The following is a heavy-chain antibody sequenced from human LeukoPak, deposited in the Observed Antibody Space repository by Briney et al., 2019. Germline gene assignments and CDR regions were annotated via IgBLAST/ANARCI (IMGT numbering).Heavy chain of an antibody. CDR3: AREEGTWIQLWLLANGAFDI. CDR1: GYTFTGYY. D-gene: IGHD5-18*01. Sequence: SSVKVSCKASGYTFTGYYMHWVRQAPGQGLEWMGRINPNSGGTNDAQKLQGKVTMTRDTSISTAYMELSRLRSDDTAVYYCAREEGTWIQLWLLANGAFDIWGQGTMVTVSS. CDR2: INPNSGGT. J-gene: IGHJ3*02. V-gene: IGHV1-2*06.